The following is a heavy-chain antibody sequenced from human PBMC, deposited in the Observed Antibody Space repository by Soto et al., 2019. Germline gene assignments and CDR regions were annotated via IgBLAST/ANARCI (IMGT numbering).Heavy chain of an antibody. CDR3: AREGTGEWENHDAFDI. D-gene: IGHD7-27*01. J-gene: IGHJ3*02. CDR2: IYSGGNT. CDR1: GFTVSSNY. Sequence: GGSLRLSCAASGFTVSSNYMSWVRQAPGKGLEWVSVIYSGGNTYYADSVKGRFTISRDNSKNTLYLQMNSLRAEDTAVYYCAREGTGEWENHDAFDIWGQGTMVTVSS. V-gene: IGHV3-53*05.